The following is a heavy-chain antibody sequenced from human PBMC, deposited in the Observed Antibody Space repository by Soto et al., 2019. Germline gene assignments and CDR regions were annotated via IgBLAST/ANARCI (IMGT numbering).Heavy chain of an antibody. V-gene: IGHV3-7*01. CDR2: IKQDGSET. J-gene: IGHJ4*02. CDR1: GFTFSNYW. D-gene: IGHD3-3*01. CDR3: AREWPHDF. Sequence: EVQLVESGGGLVQPGGSLRLSCAASGFTFSNYWMSWVRQAPGKGLEWVANIKQDGSETSYVDPVKGRFTISRDNAKNSVYLQRNSLRDEVTAVYYSAREWPHDFWGQGTLDTVSS.